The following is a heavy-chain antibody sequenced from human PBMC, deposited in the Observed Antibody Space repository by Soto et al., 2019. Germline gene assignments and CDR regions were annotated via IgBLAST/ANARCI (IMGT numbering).Heavy chain of an antibody. CDR2: ITPMFGAP. J-gene: IGHJ5*02. D-gene: IGHD3-10*02. V-gene: IGHV1-69*06. Sequence: QVQLVQSGAEVKKPGSSVKVSCTASGGPFSSYAISWVRQAPGQGLEWMGVITPMFGAPHYAQNFKGRITITADKSTNTAYMELSSLTSGDTAVYFCASVFTGRWFDPWGQGTLVTVSS. CDR3: ASVFTGRWFDP. CDR1: GGPFSSYA.